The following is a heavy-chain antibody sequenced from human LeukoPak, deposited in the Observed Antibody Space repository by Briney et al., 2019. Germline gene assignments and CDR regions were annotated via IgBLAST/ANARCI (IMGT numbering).Heavy chain of an antibody. D-gene: IGHD6-13*01. Sequence: PSETLSLTCTVSGDSISSYCWSWIRQPAGKGLEWIGRVYTSGSTNYNPSLKSRVTMSIDTSKNQFSLKLTSVTAADTAVYYCARGEGSSWYTWYFDLWGRGTLVTVSS. J-gene: IGHJ2*01. V-gene: IGHV4-4*07. CDR3: ARGEGSSWYTWYFDL. CDR2: VYTSGST. CDR1: GDSISSYC.